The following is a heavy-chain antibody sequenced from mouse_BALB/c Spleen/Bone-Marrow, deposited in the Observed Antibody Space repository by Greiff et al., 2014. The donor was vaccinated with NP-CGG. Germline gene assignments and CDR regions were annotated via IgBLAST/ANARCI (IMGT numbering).Heavy chain of an antibody. D-gene: IGHD1-1*01. J-gene: IGHJ2*01. Sequence: EVKVVESGAELVKPGASVKLSCTASGFNIKDTYMHWVKQRPEQGLEWIGGIDPANGNTKYDPKFQGKATITADTSSNTAYLQLSSLTSEDTAVYYCARYYYGSSYFDYWGQGTTLTVSS. CDR1: GFNIKDTY. V-gene: IGHV14-3*02. CDR3: ARYYYGSSYFDY. CDR2: IDPANGNT.